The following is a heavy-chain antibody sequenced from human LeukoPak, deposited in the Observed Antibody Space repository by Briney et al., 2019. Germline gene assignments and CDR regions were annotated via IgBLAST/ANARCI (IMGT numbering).Heavy chain of an antibody. CDR3: ARDPIQLWSPFDY. CDR2: ISTTGNTI. V-gene: IGHV3-48*03. J-gene: IGHJ4*02. D-gene: IGHD5-18*01. CDR1: GFTFSTYE. Sequence: GGSQRLSCAASGFTFSTYEMNWVRQAPGKGLEWVSYISTTGNTIYYADSVKGRFTISRDNAKNSLYLQMNSLRAEDTAVYYCARDPIQLWSPFDYWGQGTLVTVSS.